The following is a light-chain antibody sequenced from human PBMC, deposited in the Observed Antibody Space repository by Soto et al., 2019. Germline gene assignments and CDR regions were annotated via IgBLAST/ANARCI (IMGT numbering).Light chain of an antibody. CDR3: QQYNSYSIT. CDR2: KES. J-gene: IGKJ5*01. Sequence: DIQMTQSPSTLSAYVGDRVTITCRASQSMSSWLAWYQQKPGKAPKLLIYKESSLESGVPSRFSGSGSGTEFTLTISSLQPDDFATYYCQQYNSYSITFGQGTRLEIK. V-gene: IGKV1-5*03. CDR1: QSMSSW.